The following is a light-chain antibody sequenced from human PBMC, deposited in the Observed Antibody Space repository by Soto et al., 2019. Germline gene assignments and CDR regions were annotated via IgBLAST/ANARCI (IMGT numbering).Light chain of an antibody. J-gene: IGLJ1*01. CDR2: EAN. V-gene: IGLV2-23*01. Sequence: QSVLTQPASVSGSPGQSITIPCTGTSSDVGSYNLVSWYQQHPGKAPKLIIYEANKRPSGISNRFSGSESGNTASLTISGLQPEDEADYYCCSYASRDTYVFGTGTKVTVL. CDR1: SSDVGSYNL. CDR3: CSYASRDTYV.